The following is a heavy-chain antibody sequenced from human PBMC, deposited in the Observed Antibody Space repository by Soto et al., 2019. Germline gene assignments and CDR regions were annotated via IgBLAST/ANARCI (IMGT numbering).Heavy chain of an antibody. Sequence: SETLSLTCAVSGGSISSGGYSWSWIRQPPGKGLEWIGYIYHSGSTYYNPSLKSRVTISVDRSKNQFSLKLSSVTAADTAVYYCARDGSSGSYSFDYWGQGTLVTVSS. V-gene: IGHV4-30-2*01. CDR3: ARDGSSGSYSFDY. CDR2: IYHSGST. D-gene: IGHD1-26*01. J-gene: IGHJ4*02. CDR1: GGSISSGGYS.